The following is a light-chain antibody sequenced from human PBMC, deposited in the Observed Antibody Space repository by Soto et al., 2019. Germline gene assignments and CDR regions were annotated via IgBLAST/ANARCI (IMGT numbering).Light chain of an antibody. CDR1: SGHSNYA. Sequence: QPVLTQSPSASASLGASVKLTCTLSSGHSNYAIAWHQQQPEKGPRFLMKLNSDGSHNKGDGIPDRFSGSSSGAERYLTISSFQSEDEADYYCETWGTGMGVFGGGTKLTVL. CDR2: LNSDGSH. V-gene: IGLV4-69*01. J-gene: IGLJ2*01. CDR3: ETWGTGMGV.